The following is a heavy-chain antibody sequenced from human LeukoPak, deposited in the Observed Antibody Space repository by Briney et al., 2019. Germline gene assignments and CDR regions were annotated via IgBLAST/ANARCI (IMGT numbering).Heavy chain of an antibody. Sequence: SVKVSCKASGGTFSSYAISWVRQAPGQGLEWMGGIIPIFGTANYAQKFQGRVTITADESTSTAYMELSSLRSEDTAVYYCASLGVYGSGSYYKKYYFDYRGQGTLVTVSS. D-gene: IGHD3-10*01. CDR2: IIPIFGTA. CDR3: ASLGVYGSGSYYKKYYFDY. CDR1: GGTFSSYA. V-gene: IGHV1-69*01. J-gene: IGHJ4*02.